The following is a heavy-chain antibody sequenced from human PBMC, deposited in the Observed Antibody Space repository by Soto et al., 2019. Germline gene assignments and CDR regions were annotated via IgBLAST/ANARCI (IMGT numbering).Heavy chain of an antibody. CDR3: ARDGYIDMGSGCKGGYNWLVP. Sequence: GSSMQVSCTTSGYPFTSYRIHWVRQAPGQRLEWMGWINTGNGNTRLSQRFQGRVTFTRDTSASTAYMELSSLRSEDTAVYYCARDGYIDMGSGCKGGYNWLVPWGQGTLVTV. J-gene: IGHJ5*02. V-gene: IGHV1-3*04. D-gene: IGHD3-22*01. CDR1: GYPFTSYR. CDR2: INTGNGNT.